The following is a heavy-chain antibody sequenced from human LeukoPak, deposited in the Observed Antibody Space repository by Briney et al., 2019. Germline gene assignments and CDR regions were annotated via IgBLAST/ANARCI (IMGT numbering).Heavy chain of an antibody. D-gene: IGHD5-12*01. Sequence: PGGSLRLSCAASGFTFSSYEMNRVRQAPGKGLEWVSYISSSGSTIYYADSVKGRFTISRDNSKNTLYLQMNSLRAEDTAVYYCAKYSGYEYYYHYYMDVWGKGTTVTISS. CDR1: GFTFSSYE. CDR2: ISSSGSTI. J-gene: IGHJ6*03. V-gene: IGHV3-48*03. CDR3: AKYSGYEYYYHYYMDV.